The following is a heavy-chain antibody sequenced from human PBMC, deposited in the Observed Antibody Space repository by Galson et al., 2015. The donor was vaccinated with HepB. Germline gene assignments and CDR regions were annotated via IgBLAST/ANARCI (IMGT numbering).Heavy chain of an antibody. CDR3: ARDTGGSYSPDY. Sequence: SLRLSCAASGFTFSSYGMYWVGQAPGKGLGWVAVIWYDGSAKYYADSVRGRFTISRDNSNNTLYLQMNSLRAEDTAVYYCARDTGGSYSPDYWGQGTLVTVSS. D-gene: IGHD1-26*01. V-gene: IGHV3-33*01. J-gene: IGHJ4*02. CDR2: IWYDGSAK. CDR1: GFTFSSYG.